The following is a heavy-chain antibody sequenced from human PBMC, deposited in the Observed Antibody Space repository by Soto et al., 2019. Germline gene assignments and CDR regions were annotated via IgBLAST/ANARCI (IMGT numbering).Heavy chain of an antibody. J-gene: IGHJ5*02. Sequence: QVLLVQSGAEMKQPGSSVSVSCKASGDSFTNYAFTWVRQAPGQGPEWLGGIILALGTPHYSQRFQGRLTITAEESSSTVYMELGSLRLDDTAVYYCGRYCTNTKRRGGYYLDLWGQGTLLTVSS. CDR3: GRYCTNTKRRGGYYLDL. CDR2: IILALGTP. V-gene: IGHV1-69*01. D-gene: IGHD2-8*01. CDR1: GDSFTNYA.